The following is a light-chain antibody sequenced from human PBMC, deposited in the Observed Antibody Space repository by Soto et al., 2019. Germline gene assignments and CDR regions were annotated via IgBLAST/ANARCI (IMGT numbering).Light chain of an antibody. CDR3: CSFAGSSTFV. J-gene: IGLJ3*02. CDR2: EGS. Sequence: QSVLTQPASVSGSPGQSITISCTGTSSDVGSYNLVSWYQQHPGKAPKLMIYEGSKRPSGVPNRFSGSKSGNTASLTISGLQTEDEAEYYCCSFAGSSTFVFGEGTKLTVL. V-gene: IGLV2-23*03. CDR1: SSDVGSYNL.